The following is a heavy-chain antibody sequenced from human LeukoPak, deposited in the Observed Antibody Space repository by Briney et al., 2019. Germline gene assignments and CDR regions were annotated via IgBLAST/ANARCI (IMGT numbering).Heavy chain of an antibody. V-gene: IGHV3-48*01. CDR1: GFTFSSYS. Sequence: GGSLRLSCAASGFTFSSYSMNWVRQAPGKGLEWVSYISSSSSTIYYADSVKGRFTISRDNAKNSLYLQMNSLRAEDTAVYYCARDSYDILTGYYKHWFDPWGQGTLVTVSS. D-gene: IGHD3-9*01. CDR3: ARDSYDILTGYYKHWFDP. J-gene: IGHJ5*02. CDR2: ISSSSSTI.